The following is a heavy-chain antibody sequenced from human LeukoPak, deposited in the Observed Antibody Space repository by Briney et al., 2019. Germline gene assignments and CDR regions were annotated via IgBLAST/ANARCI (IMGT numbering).Heavy chain of an antibody. D-gene: IGHD3-3*01. Sequence: ASVKVSCKASGYTFTSYDINWVRQATGQGLEWMGWMNPNSGNTGYAQKFQGRVTMTRNTSISTAYMELSSLRSEDTAVYYCARANRAYYDFWRVYYPYYFDYGGRETLVTVSS. V-gene: IGHV1-8*01. CDR1: GYTFTSYD. J-gene: IGHJ4*02. CDR2: MNPNSGNT. CDR3: ARANRAYYDFWRVYYPYYFDY.